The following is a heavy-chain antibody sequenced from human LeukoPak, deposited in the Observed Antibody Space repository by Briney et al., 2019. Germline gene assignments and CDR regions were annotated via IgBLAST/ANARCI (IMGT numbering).Heavy chain of an antibody. CDR3: ARHRHRIAARGTFYY. J-gene: IGHJ4*02. CDR2: INHSGST. D-gene: IGHD6-6*01. V-gene: IGHV4-34*01. CDR1: GGSFSGYY. Sequence: SETLSLTCAVYGGSFSGYYWSWIRQPPGKGLEWIGEINHSGSTNYNPSLKSRVTISVDTSKNQFSLKLSSVTAAGTAVYYCARHRHRIAARGTFYYWGQGTLVTVSS.